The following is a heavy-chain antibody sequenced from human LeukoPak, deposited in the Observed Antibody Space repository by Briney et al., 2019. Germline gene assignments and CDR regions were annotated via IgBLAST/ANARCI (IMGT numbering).Heavy chain of an antibody. CDR1: GFTFSSYA. V-gene: IGHV3-23*01. CDR3: AKNGGSQCYSHLDS. J-gene: IGHJ4*02. CDR2: TSGSGGST. Sequence: GGSLRLSCAASGFTFSSYAMSWVRQAPGKGLEWVSGTSGSGGSTYYAGSVRGRFTISRDNSKNTLYLQMNSLRVEDTAVYYCAKNGGSQCYSHLDSWGQGTLVTVSS. D-gene: IGHD2-15*01.